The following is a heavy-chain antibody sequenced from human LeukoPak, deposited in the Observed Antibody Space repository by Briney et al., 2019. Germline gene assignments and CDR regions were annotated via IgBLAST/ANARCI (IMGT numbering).Heavy chain of an antibody. J-gene: IGHJ3*02. D-gene: IGHD3-3*01. CDR3: ARGVDDFWSGPYAFDI. CDR2: IYYSGST. Sequence: SETLSLTCTVSGGSISSYYWSWIRQPPGKGLEWIGYIYYSGSTNYNPSLKSRVTISVDTSKNQFSLKLSSVTAADTAVYYCARGVDDFWSGPYAFDIWGQGTMVTVSS. V-gene: IGHV4-59*08. CDR1: GGSISSYY.